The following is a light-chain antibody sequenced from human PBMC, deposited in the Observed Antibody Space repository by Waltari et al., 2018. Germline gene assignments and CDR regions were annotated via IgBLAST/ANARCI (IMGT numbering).Light chain of an antibody. CDR2: DVS. Sequence: EIVLTQSPGTLSLSPGERATLSCRASQSIGRSLVWYQQKPGQAPRLLIYDVSRRATGIPDRFSGGGYGTDFSRTISRLEPGDFAVYYCQKYERLPATFGQGTTVEIK. V-gene: IGKV3-20*01. CDR3: QKYERLPAT. CDR1: QSIGRS. J-gene: IGKJ1*01.